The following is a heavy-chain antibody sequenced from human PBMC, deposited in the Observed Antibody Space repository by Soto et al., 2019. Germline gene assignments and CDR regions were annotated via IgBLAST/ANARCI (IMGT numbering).Heavy chain of an antibody. CDR1: GFTFSKYA. CDR2: ISYNGGGT. Sequence: PGGSLRLSCAASGFTFSKYAMTWARQAPGKGLEWVSAISYNGGGTYYVDSVKGRFTVSRDNSKNTLYLQMHSLRSEDTAVYYCVTKQVWYPYNWFDSWGQGTLVTVSS. J-gene: IGHJ5*01. D-gene: IGHD3-10*01. V-gene: IGHV3-23*01. CDR3: VTKQVWYPYNWFDS.